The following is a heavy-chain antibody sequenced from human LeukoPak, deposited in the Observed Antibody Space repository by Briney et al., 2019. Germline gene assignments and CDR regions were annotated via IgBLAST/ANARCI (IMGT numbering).Heavy chain of an antibody. CDR3: AKDGQSDSPYSMDV. D-gene: IGHD2-21*01. CDR2: ISSNGGST. CDR1: GFTFSSYA. J-gene: IGHJ6*02. V-gene: IGHV3-64*04. Sequence: PGGSLRLSCSASGFTFSSYAMHWVRQAPGKGLEYVSAISSNGGSTYYADSVKGRFTVSRDNSKNTLYLQMSSLRAEDTALYYCAKDGQSDSPYSMDVWGQGTTVTVSS.